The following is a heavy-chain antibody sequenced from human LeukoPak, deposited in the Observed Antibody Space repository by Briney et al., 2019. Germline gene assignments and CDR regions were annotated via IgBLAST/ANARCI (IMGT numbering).Heavy chain of an antibody. J-gene: IGHJ4*02. CDR1: GGSVSSGSYY. Sequence: SETLSLTCTVSGGSVSSGSYYWSWIRQPPGKGLEWIGYIYYSGSTNYNPSLKSRVTISVDTSKNQFSLKLSSVTAADTAVYYCAGVCGGDCYPLDYWGQGTLVTVSS. V-gene: IGHV4-61*01. CDR2: IYYSGST. D-gene: IGHD2-21*01. CDR3: AGVCGGDCYPLDY.